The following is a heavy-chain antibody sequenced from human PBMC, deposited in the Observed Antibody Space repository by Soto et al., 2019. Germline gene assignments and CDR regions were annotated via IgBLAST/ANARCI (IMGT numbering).Heavy chain of an antibody. J-gene: IGHJ6*04. CDR3: ARVASLCHDIAEPCHVDV. D-gene: IGHD6-13*01. V-gene: IGHV3-33*01. CDR2: IWYDGSNK. Sequence: PGGSLRLSCAASGFTFSSYGMHWVRQAPGKGLEWVAIIWYDGSNKYYADSVKGRFTISRDNSKNTVYLQMNSLRAEDTAVYYCARVASLCHDIAEPCHVDVWGKGTTVTVSS. CDR1: GFTFSSYG.